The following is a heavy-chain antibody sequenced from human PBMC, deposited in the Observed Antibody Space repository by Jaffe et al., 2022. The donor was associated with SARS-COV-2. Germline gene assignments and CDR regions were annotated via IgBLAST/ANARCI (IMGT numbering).Heavy chain of an antibody. J-gene: IGHJ4*02. CDR1: GGNIGSGDW. CDR2: IYHSGST. CDR3: ARVTYYYDTSSYYFDS. D-gene: IGHD3-22*01. V-gene: IGHV4-4*02. Sequence: QLHESGPGLVKPSGTLSLTCGVSGGNIGSGDWWSWVRQPPGKGLEWIGEIYHSGSTTYNPSLRSRVTISIEKSRNQFSLRLTSVTAADTAVYYCARVTYYYDTSSYYFDSWGQGTLVTVSS.